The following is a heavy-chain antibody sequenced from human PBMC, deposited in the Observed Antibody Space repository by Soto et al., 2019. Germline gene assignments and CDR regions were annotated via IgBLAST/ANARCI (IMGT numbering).Heavy chain of an antibody. CDR2: INPNGGSR. CDR1: GYRFTTYY. CDR3: ARGEKTAGSGGMDV. D-gene: IGHD3-16*01. Sequence: GASVKVSCKAFGYRFTTYYMHWVRQAPGRGLEWMGIINPNGGSRTYAQKFQGRVTMTSDTSTSIVYMELSSLTSEDTAVYFCARGEKTAGSGGMDVWGQGTTVTVSS. J-gene: IGHJ6*02. V-gene: IGHV1-46*01.